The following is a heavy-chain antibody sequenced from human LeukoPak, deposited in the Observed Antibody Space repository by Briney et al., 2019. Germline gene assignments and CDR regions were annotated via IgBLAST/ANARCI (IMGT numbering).Heavy chain of an antibody. CDR3: AKEVATTPPYFDY. CDR2: ISYDGSNK. D-gene: IGHD5-24*01. J-gene: IGHJ4*02. Sequence: GGSLRLSCAASGFTFSGYAMHWVRQAPGKGLEWVAVISYDGSNKYYADSVKGRFTISRDNSKNTLYLQMNSLRAEDTAVYYCAKEVATTPPYFDYWGQGTLVTVSS. CDR1: GFTFSGYA. V-gene: IGHV3-30-3*01.